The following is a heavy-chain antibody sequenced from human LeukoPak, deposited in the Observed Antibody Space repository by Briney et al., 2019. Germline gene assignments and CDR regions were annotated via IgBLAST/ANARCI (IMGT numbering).Heavy chain of an antibody. CDR3: AARGLPQDYYYYYGMDV. CDR2: INPNSGGT. Sequence: GASVKVSCKASGYTFTGYYMHWVRQAPGQGLEWMGWINPNSGGTNYAQKFQERVTITRDMSTSTAYMELSSLRSEDTAVYYCAARGLPQDYYYYYGMDVWGQGTTVTVSS. V-gene: IGHV1-2*02. J-gene: IGHJ6*02. CDR1: GYTFTGYY. D-gene: IGHD5-18*01.